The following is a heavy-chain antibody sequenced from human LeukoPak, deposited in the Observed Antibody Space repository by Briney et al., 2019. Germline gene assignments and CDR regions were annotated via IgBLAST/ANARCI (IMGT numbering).Heavy chain of an antibody. Sequence: PSETLSLTCTVSGGSIFGYYWNWIRQPAGKGLEWIGRIYTSGSTNYNPSLKSRVTMSVDTSENLFSLNLSSVTAADTAVYYCARGLHHPYYFDYWGQGALVTVSS. CDR1: GGSIFGYY. J-gene: IGHJ4*02. V-gene: IGHV4-4*07. CDR3: ARGLHHPYYFDY. CDR2: IYTSGST.